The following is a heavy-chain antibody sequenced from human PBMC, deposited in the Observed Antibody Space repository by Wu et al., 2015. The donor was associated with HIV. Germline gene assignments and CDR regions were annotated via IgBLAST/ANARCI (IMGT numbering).Heavy chain of an antibody. Sequence: QDQLVQSGAEVKKPGASVKVSCKASANTFIGYGITWVRQAPGQGLEWMGWISYHNGNTKYAEKVQDRVTMTTDTSTSSAYMELRSLRSDDTAVYYCARGGVYGVNVGDYSYYYYIDVWGKGTTVTVSS. V-gene: IGHV1-18*01. CDR1: ANTFIGYG. CDR3: ARGGVYGVNVGDYSYYYYIDV. J-gene: IGHJ6*03. D-gene: IGHD4-23*01. CDR2: ISYHNGNT.